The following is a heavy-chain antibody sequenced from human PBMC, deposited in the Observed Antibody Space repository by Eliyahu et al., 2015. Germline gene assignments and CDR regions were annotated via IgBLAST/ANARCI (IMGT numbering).Heavy chain of an antibody. V-gene: IGHV3-30*18. CDR3: AKELPSSSPGGY. Sequence: QVQLVESGGGVVQPGRSLRLSCAASGFPFSSYGMHWVRQAPGKGLEWVAVISYDGSNKYYADSVKGRFTISRDNSKNTLYLQMNSLRAEDTAVYYCAKELPSSSPGGYWGQGTLVTVSS. CDR1: GFPFSSYG. CDR2: ISYDGSNK. D-gene: IGHD2-15*01. J-gene: IGHJ4*02.